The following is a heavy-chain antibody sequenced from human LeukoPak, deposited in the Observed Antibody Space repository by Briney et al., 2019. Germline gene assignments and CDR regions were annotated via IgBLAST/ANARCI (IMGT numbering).Heavy chain of an antibody. V-gene: IGHV3-9*01. CDR3: ARSPLWFGELDYYGMDV. Sequence: GGSLRLSCAASGFTFDDYAMHWVRQAPGKGLEWVSGISWNSGSIVYADSVKGRFTISRENAKNSLYLQMNSLRAGDTAVYYCARSPLWFGELDYYGMDVWGQGTTVTVSS. CDR1: GFTFDDYA. D-gene: IGHD3-10*01. CDR2: ISWNSGSI. J-gene: IGHJ6*02.